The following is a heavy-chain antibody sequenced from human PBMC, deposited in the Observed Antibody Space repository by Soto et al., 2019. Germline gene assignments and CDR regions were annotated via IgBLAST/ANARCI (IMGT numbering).Heavy chain of an antibody. CDR3: ARDPTYYDFWSGDAFDI. CDR2: ISAYNGNT. J-gene: IGHJ3*02. V-gene: IGHV1-18*01. CDR1: GYTLTSYG. Sequence: QVQLVQSGAEVKKPGASVKVSCKASGYTLTSYGISWVRQAPGQGLEWMGWISAYNGNTNYAQKLQGRVTMTTDTSTSTAYMELRSLRSDDTAVYYCARDPTYYDFWSGDAFDIWGQGTMVTVSS. D-gene: IGHD3-3*01.